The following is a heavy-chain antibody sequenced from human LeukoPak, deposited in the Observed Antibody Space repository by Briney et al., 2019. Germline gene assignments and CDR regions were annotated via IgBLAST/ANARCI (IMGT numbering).Heavy chain of an antibody. V-gene: IGHV3-7*04. CDR2: IKQDGSEK. CDR3: ARDRRCSSTSCYYFDY. D-gene: IGHD2-2*01. J-gene: IGHJ4*02. CDR1: GFTFSSYW. Sequence: GGSLRLSCAASGFTFSSYWMTWVRQAPGKGLEWVANIKQDGSEKYYVDSVKGRFTISRDNAKNSLYLRMNSLRAEDTAVYYCARDRRCSSTSCYYFDYWGQGTLVTVSS.